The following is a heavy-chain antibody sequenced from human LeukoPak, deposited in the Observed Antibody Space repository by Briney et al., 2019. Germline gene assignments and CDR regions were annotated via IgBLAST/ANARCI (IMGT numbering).Heavy chain of an antibody. CDR3: ARLGYSSSSITPPVDY. Sequence: GGSLRLSCTASGFTLSSYEMSWIRQAPGKGLEWVSSIDYSGGSTHYADSVVGRFTISRDNSKNTLYLQMNSLRPEDTAVYYCARLGYSSSSITPPVDYWGQGTLVTVSS. J-gene: IGHJ4*02. CDR1: GFTLSSYE. D-gene: IGHD6-6*01. V-gene: IGHV3-23*01. CDR2: IDYSGGST.